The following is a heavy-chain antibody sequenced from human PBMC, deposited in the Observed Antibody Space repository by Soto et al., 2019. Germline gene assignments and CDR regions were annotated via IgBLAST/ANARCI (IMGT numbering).Heavy chain of an antibody. CDR3: AKNPHYDFWSGSPNWFDP. CDR2: ISVDVDNT. J-gene: IGHJ5*01. CDR1: GFTFSSYA. Sequence: PGGSLRLSCAASGFTFSSYAMSWVRQSPGKGLEWVSIISVDVDNTYYADSVKGRFTISRDTSKNTLYLQMYSLRGEDTAVYYCAKNPHYDFWSGSPNWFDPWGQGTLVTVSS. V-gene: IGHV3-23*01. D-gene: IGHD3-3*01.